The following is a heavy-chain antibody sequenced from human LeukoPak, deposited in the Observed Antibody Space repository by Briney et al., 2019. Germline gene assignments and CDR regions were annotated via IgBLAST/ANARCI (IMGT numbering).Heavy chain of an antibody. CDR3: ARDAKPQWLVPTGPFLFDY. D-gene: IGHD6-19*01. J-gene: IGHJ4*02. CDR1: GGSISSYY. V-gene: IGHV4-4*07. Sequence: SETLSLTCTVSGGSISSYYWSWIRQPAGKGLEWIGRIYTSGSTNYNPSLKSRVTMSVDTSKNQFSLKLSSVTAADTAVYYCARDAKPQWLVPTGPFLFDYWGQGTLVTVSS. CDR2: IYTSGST.